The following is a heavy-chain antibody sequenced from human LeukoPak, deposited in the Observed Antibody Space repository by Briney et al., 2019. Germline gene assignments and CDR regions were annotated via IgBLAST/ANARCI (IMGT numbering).Heavy chain of an antibody. Sequence: SETLSLTCAVYGGSLRADFWSWIRQPPGKGLEWIGDIHPGGSTKYNPSLESRVTISVDTSKNQFSLRLTSVTAADTAVYYCAGDYWGDSYFDYWGQGTLVTVSS. J-gene: IGHJ4*02. V-gene: IGHV4-34*01. CDR3: AGDYWGDSYFDY. CDR1: GGSLRADF. D-gene: IGHD4-23*01. CDR2: IHPGGST.